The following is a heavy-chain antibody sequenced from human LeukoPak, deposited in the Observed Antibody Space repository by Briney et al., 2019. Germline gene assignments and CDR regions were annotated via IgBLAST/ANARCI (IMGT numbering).Heavy chain of an antibody. CDR2: ISSSGSTI. D-gene: IGHD5-18*01. V-gene: IGHV3-48*03. CDR3: ARDRWGYSYGGD. CDR1: GFTFSSYE. Sequence: GGSLRLSCAASGFTFSSYEMHWVRQAPGKGLEWVSYISSSGSTIYYADSVKGRFTISRDNAKNSLYLQMNSLRAEDAAVYYCARDRWGYSYGGDWGQGTLVTVSS. J-gene: IGHJ4*02.